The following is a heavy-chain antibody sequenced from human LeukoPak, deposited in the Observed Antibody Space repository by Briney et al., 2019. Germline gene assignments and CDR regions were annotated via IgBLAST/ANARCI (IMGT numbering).Heavy chain of an antibody. CDR2: VKSDGITT. CDR3: ARIARGYSSYDPPFDY. CDR1: GFTFSTYQ. V-gene: IGHV3-74*01. D-gene: IGHD5-12*01. J-gene: IGHJ4*02. Sequence: GGSLRLSCAASGFTFSTYQMHWVRQVPGKGLVWVSRVKSDGITTNYADSVKGRFTISRDNAKNTVDLQMNSLRVEGTAVYYCARIARGYSSYDPPFDYWGQGTLVTVSS.